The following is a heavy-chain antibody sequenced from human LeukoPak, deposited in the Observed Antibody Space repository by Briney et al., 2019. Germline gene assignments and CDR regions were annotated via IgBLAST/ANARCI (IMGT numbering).Heavy chain of an antibody. CDR2: ISYSGST. V-gene: IGHV4-59*12. Sequence: PSETLSLTCTVSGGSISPYFWSWIRQPPGRGLEWIAYISYSGSTNYNPSLESRVTISMDTSKNQLSLKLSSVTAADTAVYYCARARVTTVTTGSPFDYWGQGTLVTVSS. CDR3: ARARVTTVTTGSPFDY. J-gene: IGHJ4*02. CDR1: GGSISPYF. D-gene: IGHD4-17*01.